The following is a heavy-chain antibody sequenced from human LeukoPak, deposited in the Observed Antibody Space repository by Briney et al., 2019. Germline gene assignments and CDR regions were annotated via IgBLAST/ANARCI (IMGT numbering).Heavy chain of an antibody. J-gene: IGHJ6*04. CDR3: ARDYIYDILTREWGVMDV. V-gene: IGHV3-30*02. Sequence: PGGSLRLSCAASGFSFSRYGMHWVRQAPGKGLEWVAFIRFDGSDEYYADSVKGRFTLSRDNSKNTLYLQMNSLRAEDTAVYYCARDYIYDILTREWGVMDVWGKGTTVTVSS. D-gene: IGHD3-9*01. CDR1: GFSFSRYG. CDR2: IRFDGSDE.